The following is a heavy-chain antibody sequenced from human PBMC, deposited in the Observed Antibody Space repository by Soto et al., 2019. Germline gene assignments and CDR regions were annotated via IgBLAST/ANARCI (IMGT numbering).Heavy chain of an antibody. J-gene: IGHJ5*02. D-gene: IGHD3-22*01. Sequence: PGGSLRLSCAASGFTFSTYSMNWVRQAPGKGLEWVSYISSSSSTIFYTDSVKGRFTVSRDNSKNTLYLQMGSLRAEDMAVYYCARDPFPSDYYDSSGHNWFDPWGQGTLVTVSS. CDR2: ISSSSSTI. CDR3: ARDPFPSDYYDSSGHNWFDP. CDR1: GFTFSTYS. V-gene: IGHV3-48*01.